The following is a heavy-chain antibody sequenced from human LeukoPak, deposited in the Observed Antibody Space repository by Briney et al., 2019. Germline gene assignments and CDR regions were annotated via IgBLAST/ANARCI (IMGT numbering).Heavy chain of an antibody. J-gene: IGHJ4*02. V-gene: IGHV4-59*01. D-gene: IGHD3-22*01. CDR1: GGSITNYY. Sequence: PSETLSLTCTVSGGSITNYYWSWIRQPPGKGLEWIGYIFYSGSTNYNPSLKRRVTISVDTPKNHFSLKLSSVTAADTAVYYCARSRSGYSDLDYWGQGTLVTVSS. CDR3: ARSRSGYSDLDY. CDR2: IFYSGST.